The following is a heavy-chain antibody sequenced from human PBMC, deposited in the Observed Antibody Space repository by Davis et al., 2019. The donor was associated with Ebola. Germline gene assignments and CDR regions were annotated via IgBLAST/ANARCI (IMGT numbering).Heavy chain of an antibody. J-gene: IGHJ3*02. V-gene: IGHV1-46*01. CDR3: ARDWGGSRYDAFDI. CDR1: GYTCTSYD. CDR2: INPSGGST. Sequence: ASVKVSCKASGYTCTSYDMHWVRQAPGQGLEWMGIINPSGGSTSYAQKFQGRVTMTTDTSTSTAYMELRSLRSDDTAVYYCARDWGGSRYDAFDIWGQGTMVTVSS. D-gene: IGHD1-26*01.